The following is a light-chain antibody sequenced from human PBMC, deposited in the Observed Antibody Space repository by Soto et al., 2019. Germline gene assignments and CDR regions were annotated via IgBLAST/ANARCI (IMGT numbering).Light chain of an antibody. V-gene: IGLV1-40*01. Sequence: QSVLTQPTSVSGAPGQRVTISCTGSSANIGAIFDVHWYQQLPGTAPKLLIYGNNNRPSGVPDRFSGSKSGTSASLAITGLQAEDEADYYCQSYDRDVRGVVFGGGTQLTVL. J-gene: IGLJ2*01. CDR3: QSYDRDVRGVV. CDR2: GNN. CDR1: SANIGAIFD.